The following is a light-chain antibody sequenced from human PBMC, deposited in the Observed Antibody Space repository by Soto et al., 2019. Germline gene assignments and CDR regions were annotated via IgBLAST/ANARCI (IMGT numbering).Light chain of an antibody. V-gene: IGKV3-20*01. J-gene: IGKJ1*01. CDR2: GAS. CDR3: QQYGTSPRT. CDR1: QSVDSRC. Sequence: EIVLTQSPGTLSLSPGERATLSCRASQSVDSRCLAWYQQKPGQAPRLLLYGASSRATGIPDRFSGIESGTDFTLTISRLEPEDFAVYYWQQYGTSPRTFGQGTRVEIK.